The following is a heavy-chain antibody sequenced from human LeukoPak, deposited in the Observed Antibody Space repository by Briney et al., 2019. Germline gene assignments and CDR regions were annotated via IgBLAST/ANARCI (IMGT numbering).Heavy chain of an antibody. CDR3: AKDRGSTVTIWFDS. CDR1: GFTVSSNY. D-gene: IGHD4-17*01. Sequence: PGGSLRLSCEASGFTVSSNYMSWVRQAPGKGLEWVSVIYSDGNTYYADSVKGRFTISRDNSKNTLYLQMNSLRAEDMAVYHCAKDRGSTVTIWFDSWGQGTRVTVSS. J-gene: IGHJ5*01. CDR2: IYSDGNT. V-gene: IGHV3-66*01.